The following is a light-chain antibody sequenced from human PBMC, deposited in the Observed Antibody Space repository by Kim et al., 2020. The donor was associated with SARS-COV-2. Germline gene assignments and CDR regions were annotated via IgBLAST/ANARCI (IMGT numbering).Light chain of an antibody. CDR1: QGISSY. CDR3: EQLYTYPLT. Sequence: ASVGDRVTTTCRASQGISSYLVWYQQKSGKAPKLLMYAASTLQSGVPSRFSGSGSGTEFTLTISSLQPEDFATYYCEQLYTYPLTFGGGTKVDIK. CDR2: AAS. V-gene: IGKV1-9*01. J-gene: IGKJ4*01.